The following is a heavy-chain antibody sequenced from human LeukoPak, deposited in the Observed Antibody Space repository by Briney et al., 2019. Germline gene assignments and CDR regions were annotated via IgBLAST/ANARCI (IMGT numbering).Heavy chain of an antibody. J-gene: IGHJ5*02. CDR3: ARGAGTHTYYDFWSGYYYNWFDP. CDR2: IYYGGST. D-gene: IGHD3-3*01. CDR1: GGSISRHY. V-gene: IGHV4-59*11. Sequence: PSETLSLTGTVSGGSISRHYWSWIRQPPGKGLECIWYIYYGGSTNYDPSIKSRVTICVDTSKNQFSLKLSSVHAADTAVYYCARGAGTHTYYDFWSGYYYNWFDPWGQGTLVTVS.